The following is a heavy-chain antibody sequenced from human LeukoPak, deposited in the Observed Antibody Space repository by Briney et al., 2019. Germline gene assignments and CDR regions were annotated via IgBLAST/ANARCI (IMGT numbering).Heavy chain of an antibody. CDR2: INPSGGST. CDR3: ARDSADYGDYEY. Sequence: ASVKVSCKAAGYTFTSYFMDWVRQAPGQGLDWMGIINPSGGSTSYAQKFQGRVTMTRDTSTSTVYMELSSLRSEDTAVYYCARDSADYGDYEYWGQGTLVTVSS. CDR1: GYTFTSYF. V-gene: IGHV1-46*01. J-gene: IGHJ4*02. D-gene: IGHD4-17*01.